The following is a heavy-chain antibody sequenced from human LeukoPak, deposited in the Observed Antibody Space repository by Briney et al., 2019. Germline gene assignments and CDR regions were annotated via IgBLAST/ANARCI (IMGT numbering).Heavy chain of an antibody. V-gene: IGHV3-11*01. J-gene: IGHJ4*02. CDR1: GFTFSDYY. CDR2: ISSSSSTI. Sequence: GGSLRLSCAASGFTFSDYYMSWIRQAPGKGLERVSYISSSSSTIYYADSVKGRFTISRDNSKNTLHLQMNSLRAEDTAVYYCAKESPYRAPTRTYYFDYWGQGTLVTVSS. D-gene: IGHD1-14*01. CDR3: AKESPYRAPTRTYYFDY.